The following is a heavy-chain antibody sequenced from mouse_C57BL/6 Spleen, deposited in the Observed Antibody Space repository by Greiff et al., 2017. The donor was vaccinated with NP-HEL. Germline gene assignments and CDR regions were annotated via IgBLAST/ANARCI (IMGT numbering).Heavy chain of an antibody. CDR2: IDPSDSET. D-gene: IGHD2-3*01. V-gene: IGHV1-52*01. Sequence: VQLQQSGAELVRPGSSVKLSCKASGYTFTSYWMHWVKQRPIQGLEWIGNIDPSDSETHYNQKFKDKATLTVDKSSSTAYMQLSSLTSEDSAVYYCARRGDGYYVGDFDYWGQGTTLTVSS. CDR3: ARRGDGYYVGDFDY. J-gene: IGHJ2*01. CDR1: GYTFTSYW.